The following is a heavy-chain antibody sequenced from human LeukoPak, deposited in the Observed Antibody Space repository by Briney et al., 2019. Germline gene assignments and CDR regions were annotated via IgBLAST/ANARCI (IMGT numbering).Heavy chain of an antibody. V-gene: IGHV3-74*01. Sequence: PGGSLRLSCAASGFTFSTYWMHWVRQAPGKGLVWVSRINSDGSSTNYADSVKGRFTISRDNARNTLYLQMNSLRAEDTAVYYCTRAKYSSGWNPFDYWGQGTLVTVSS. J-gene: IGHJ4*02. CDR1: GFTFSTYW. CDR3: TRAKYSSGWNPFDY. D-gene: IGHD6-19*01. CDR2: INSDGSST.